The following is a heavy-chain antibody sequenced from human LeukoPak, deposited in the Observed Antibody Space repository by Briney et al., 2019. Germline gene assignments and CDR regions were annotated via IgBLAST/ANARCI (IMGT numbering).Heavy chain of an antibody. CDR3: ARGGYGSEHY. CDR2: IYYSGST. CDR1: GGSISSSSYY. Sequence: SETLSLTCTVSGGSISSSSYYWGWIRQPPGEGLEWIGSIYYSGSTYYNPSLKSRVTISVDTSKNQFSLKLSSVTAADTAVYYCARGGYGSEHYWGQGTLVTVSS. V-gene: IGHV4-39*01. J-gene: IGHJ4*02. D-gene: IGHD3-10*01.